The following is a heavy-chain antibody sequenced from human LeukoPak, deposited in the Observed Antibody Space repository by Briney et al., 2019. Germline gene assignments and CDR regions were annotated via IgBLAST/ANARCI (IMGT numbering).Heavy chain of an antibody. Sequence: GGSLRLSCAASGFTFSGYWMSWVRQASGKGLEWVANINLDGSVRHYVDSARGRFTISRDNAKNSLYLQMNSLRAEDTALYYCATSDDSSGSDWGQGTLVTVSS. J-gene: IGHJ4*02. CDR1: GFTFSGYW. D-gene: IGHD3-22*01. V-gene: IGHV3-7*01. CDR3: ATSDDSSGSD. CDR2: INLDGSVR.